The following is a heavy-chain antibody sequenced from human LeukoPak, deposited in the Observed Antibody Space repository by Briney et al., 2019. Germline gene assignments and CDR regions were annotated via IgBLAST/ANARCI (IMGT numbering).Heavy chain of an antibody. CDR3: AKTGYPPYYYGMDA. CDR2: ISYDGSNK. D-gene: IGHD3-9*01. Sequence: GGSLRLSCAASGFTFSSYGMHWVRQAPGKGLEWVAVISYDGSNKYYADSVKGGFTIYRDNSKNTLYLQMNTLGAEDTAVYYCAKTGYPPYYYGMDAWGQGTAVTVSS. CDR1: GFTFSSYG. V-gene: IGHV3-30*18. J-gene: IGHJ6*02.